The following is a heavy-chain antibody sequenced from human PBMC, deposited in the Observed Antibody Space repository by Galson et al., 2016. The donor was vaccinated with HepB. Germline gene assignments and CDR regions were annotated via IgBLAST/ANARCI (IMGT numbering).Heavy chain of an antibody. J-gene: IGHJ4*02. V-gene: IGHV4-34*01. CDR1: DGSFRSYY. D-gene: IGHD3-3*01. CDR3: VKDSHSEIFGVVSRLDH. CDR2: INHGGST. Sequence: ETLSLTCAVYDGSFRSYYWSWIRQTPEKGLEWVGEINHGGSTNYNPSLKSRVIISIDTSKNQFSLKLSSVTAADTAVYYCVKDSHSEIFGVVSRLDHWGQGTLVPVSS.